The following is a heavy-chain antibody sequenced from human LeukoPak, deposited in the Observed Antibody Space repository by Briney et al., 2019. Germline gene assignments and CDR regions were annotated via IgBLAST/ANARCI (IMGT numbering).Heavy chain of an antibody. V-gene: IGHV3-74*01. J-gene: IGHJ4*02. D-gene: IGHD1-26*01. CDR3: ARVLCGRHS. CDR1: GFTFSNYW. Sequence: PGGSLRLSCAASGFTFSNYWLHWVRHAPGKGLVWVSRINTDGSSTSYADSVKGRFTISRDNAKITLYLQMNSLRPEDTAVYYCARVLCGRHSWGQGTLVTVSS. CDR2: INTDGSST.